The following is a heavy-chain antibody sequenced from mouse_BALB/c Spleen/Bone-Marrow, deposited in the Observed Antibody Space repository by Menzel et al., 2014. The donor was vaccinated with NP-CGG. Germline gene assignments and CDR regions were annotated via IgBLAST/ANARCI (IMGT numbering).Heavy chain of an antibody. J-gene: IGHJ3*01. Sequence: QVQLQQSGAELAKPGASVKMSCKASGYTFTSYWMHWVKRRPGQGLEWIRYINPSTGYTEYNQNFKDKATLTADKSSSTAYMQLSSLTSEDSAVYYCARRAYGSYGFPYWGQGTLVTVSA. D-gene: IGHD1-1*01. V-gene: IGHV1-7*01. CDR2: INPSTGYT. CDR1: GYTFTSYW. CDR3: ARRAYGSYGFPY.